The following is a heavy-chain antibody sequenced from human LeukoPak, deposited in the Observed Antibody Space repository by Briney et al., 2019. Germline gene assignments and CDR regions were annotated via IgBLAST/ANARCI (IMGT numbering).Heavy chain of an antibody. CDR1: GDSISDFY. Sequence: SETLSLTCSVSGDSISDFYWTWIRQPPGKGLEWIGYISSSGTPTYSPSLKSRVSLSADASKNQLSLKVTSATDADTALYYCARVASSVSEIGGQGRLVIVSS. D-gene: IGHD3-16*01. CDR2: ISSSGTP. J-gene: IGHJ3*02. V-gene: IGHV4-59*01. CDR3: ARVASSVSEI.